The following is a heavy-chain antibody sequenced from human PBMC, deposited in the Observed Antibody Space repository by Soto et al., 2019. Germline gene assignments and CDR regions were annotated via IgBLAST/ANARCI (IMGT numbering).Heavy chain of an antibody. Sequence: QLQLQESGPGLVKPSETLSLTCTVSGDSISSENYYCGWIRQPPGKGLAWIGSIYYTGSTYYNPSLKSRVTMSVDTSKSHFSLKLSSVTAADTAVYYCARHPGYAVPTVYATHYFNYWGQGILVTVST. CDR1: GDSISSENYY. CDR3: ARHPGYAVPTVYATHYFNY. D-gene: IGHD2-8*01. J-gene: IGHJ4*02. V-gene: IGHV4-39*01. CDR2: IYYTGST.